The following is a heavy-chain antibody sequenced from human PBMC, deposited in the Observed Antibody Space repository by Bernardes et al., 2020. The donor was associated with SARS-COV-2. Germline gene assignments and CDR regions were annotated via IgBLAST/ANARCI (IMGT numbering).Heavy chain of an antibody. CDR3: AKGAKDLVPSSLYYFDY. D-gene: IGHD5-12*01. CDR2: ISGSGDTT. V-gene: IGHV3-23*01. J-gene: IGHJ4*02. Sequence: RGSLSLSCAASGFTSSSFAMSWVSQAPGKGLEWLSVISGSGDTTYYSDSVKGRFTSSRDNSQSKLYLQMNSLRADDTAIYFCAKGAKDLVPSSLYYFDYWGQGTLVTVSS. CDR1: GFTSSSFA.